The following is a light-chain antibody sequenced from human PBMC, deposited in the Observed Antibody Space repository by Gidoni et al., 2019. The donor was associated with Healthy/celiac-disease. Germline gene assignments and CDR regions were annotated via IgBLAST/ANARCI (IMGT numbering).Light chain of an antibody. J-gene: IGKJ1*01. V-gene: IGKV3-20*01. CDR1: QSVSSSY. CDR2: GAS. Sequence: EIVLTQSPGTLSLSPVERATLSCRASQSVSSSYLAWYQQKPGQPPRLLIYGASSRATGIPDRFSGSGSGTDFTLTISRLDPEDFAVYYCQQYGSSPRTFGQGTKVEIK. CDR3: QQYGSSPRT.